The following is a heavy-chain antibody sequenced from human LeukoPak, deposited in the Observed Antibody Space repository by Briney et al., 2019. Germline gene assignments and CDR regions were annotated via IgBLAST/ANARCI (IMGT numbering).Heavy chain of an antibody. CDR3: ARRRRPTGLGWFDP. D-gene: IGHD1-1*01. CDR2: IYYSGST. J-gene: IGHJ5*02. V-gene: IGHV4-59*08. CDR1: GGSISSYY. Sequence: PSETLSLTCTVSGGSISSYYWSWIRQPPGKGLEWIGYIYYSGSTNYNPSLKSRVTISVDTSKNQFSLKLSSVTAADTAVYYCARRRRPTGLGWFDPWGQGTLVTVSS.